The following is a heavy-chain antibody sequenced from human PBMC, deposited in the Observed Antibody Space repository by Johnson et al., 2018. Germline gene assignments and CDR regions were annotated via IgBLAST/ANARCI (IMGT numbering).Heavy chain of an antibody. CDR3: ARAGTSYAFDI. J-gene: IGHJ3*02. CDR2: IWYDGSNK. D-gene: IGHD6-6*01. Sequence: VQLLESGGGVVQPGRSLRLSCAVSGFTFSSYGMHWVRQAPGKGLEWVAVIWYDGSNKYYADSVKGRFTISRDNSKNTLYLQMNSLGAEDTAVYYCARAGTSYAFDIWGQGTMVTVSS. V-gene: IGHV3-33*01. CDR1: GFTFSSYG.